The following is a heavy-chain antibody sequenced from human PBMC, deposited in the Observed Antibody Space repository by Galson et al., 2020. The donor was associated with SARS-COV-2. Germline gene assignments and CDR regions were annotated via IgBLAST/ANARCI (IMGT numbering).Heavy chain of an antibody. CDR2: ISSSSSYI. V-gene: IGHV3-21*01. CDR1: VFTISG. D-gene: IGHD2-2*01. Sequence: GGSLRLSCAASVFTISGMNWVRQAPGKGLEWVSFISSSSSYIYYADSVKGRFTISRDNAKKSLYLQMSSLRAEDTAVYYCARGPDFFHDSSTYYVDSWGQGALVTVSS. J-gene: IGHJ4*02. CDR3: ARGPDFFHDSSTYYVDS.